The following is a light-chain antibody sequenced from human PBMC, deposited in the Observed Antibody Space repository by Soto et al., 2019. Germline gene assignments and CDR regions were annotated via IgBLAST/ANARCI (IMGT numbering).Light chain of an antibody. Sequence: EIVMTQSPATLSVSPGERATLSCRASQSVSSNLAWYQQKPGQATRLLIYGASTRATGIPARFSGSGSGTEFTLTSSSLQSGDCAVYSCQQYNKWPRTFGQGTKVESK. CDR3: QQYNKWPRT. J-gene: IGKJ1*01. CDR2: GAS. V-gene: IGKV3-15*01. CDR1: QSVSSN.